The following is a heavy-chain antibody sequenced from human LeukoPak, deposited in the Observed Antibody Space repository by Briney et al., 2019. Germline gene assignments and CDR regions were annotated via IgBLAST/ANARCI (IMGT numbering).Heavy chain of an antibody. V-gene: IGHV3-23*01. CDR2: ISGSGGST. J-gene: IGHJ4*02. Sequence: GGSLRLSCAASGFTFSDFYMTWIRQAPGKGLEWVSAISGSGGSTYYADSVKGRFTISRDNSKNTLYLQMNSLRAEDTAVCYCAKDPLRYDSSGYRYYFDYWGQGTLVTVSS. D-gene: IGHD3-22*01. CDR1: GFTFSDFY. CDR3: AKDPLRYDSSGYRYYFDY.